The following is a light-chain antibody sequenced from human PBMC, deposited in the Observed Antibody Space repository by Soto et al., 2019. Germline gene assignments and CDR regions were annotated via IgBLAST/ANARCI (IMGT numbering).Light chain of an antibody. CDR2: GVT. V-gene: IGLV2-8*01. Sequence: QPALTQHPSASGSHGQSVTISCTGTSSDVGAYHYVSWYQQHPGKVPRLMIYGVTERPSGVPDPFSASKSGNTASLAVSGLHAEDEADYYCGSYLGSNTLIFGGGTKLTV. J-gene: IGLJ2*01. CDR1: SSDVGAYHY. CDR3: GSYLGSNTLI.